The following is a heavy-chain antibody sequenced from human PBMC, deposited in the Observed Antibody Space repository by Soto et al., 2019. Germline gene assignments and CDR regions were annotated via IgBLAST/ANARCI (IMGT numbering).Heavy chain of an antibody. Sequence: QVQLVQSGAEVKKPGSSVKVSCKASGGTFSSYAISWVRQAPGQGLEWMGGIIPIFGTANHAQKFQGRVTITADKSTSTAYMELSSLRSEDTAVYYCARANSLGIVVVVAATEGAFDIWGQGTMVTVSS. V-gene: IGHV1-69*06. CDR3: ARANSLGIVVVVAATEGAFDI. J-gene: IGHJ3*02. CDR2: IIPIFGTA. CDR1: GGTFSSYA. D-gene: IGHD2-15*01.